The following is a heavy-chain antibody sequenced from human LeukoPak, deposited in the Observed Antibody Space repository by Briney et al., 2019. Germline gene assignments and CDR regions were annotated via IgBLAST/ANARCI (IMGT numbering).Heavy chain of an antibody. Sequence: GRSLRLSCAASGFTFSSYAMHWVRQAPGKGLEWVAVISYDGSNKYYADSVKGRFTISRDNSKNTLYLQMNSLRAEDTAVYYCASVVVITFGFDYWGQGTLVTVSS. CDR1: GFTFSSYA. V-gene: IGHV3-30-3*01. CDR2: ISYDGSNK. D-gene: IGHD3-22*01. J-gene: IGHJ4*02. CDR3: ASVVVITFGFDY.